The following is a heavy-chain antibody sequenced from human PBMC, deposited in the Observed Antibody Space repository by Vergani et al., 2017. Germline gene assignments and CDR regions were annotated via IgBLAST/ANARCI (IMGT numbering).Heavy chain of an antibody. CDR3: ARDIGDYYDSSGYYYHDY. CDR1: GFTFSDYY. J-gene: IGHJ4*02. Sequence: QVQLVESGGGLVKPGGSLRLSCAASGFTFSDYYMSWIRQAPGKGLEWVSYISSSSSYTNYADSVKGRFTISRDNAKNSLYLQMNSLRAEDTAVYYYARDIGDYYDSSGYYYHDYWGQGTLVTVSS. V-gene: IGHV3-11*05. D-gene: IGHD3-22*01. CDR2: ISSSSSYT.